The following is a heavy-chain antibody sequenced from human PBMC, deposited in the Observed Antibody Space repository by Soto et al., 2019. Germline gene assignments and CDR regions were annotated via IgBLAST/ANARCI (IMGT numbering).Heavy chain of an antibody. J-gene: IGHJ5*02. CDR2: IYYSGST. V-gene: IGHV4-30-4*01. CDR3: ARAKGLLTVTTSWFDP. CDR1: GGSISSGVYY. D-gene: IGHD4-17*01. Sequence: QVQLQESGPGLVKPSQTLSLTCIVSGGSISSGVYYWSWVRQPPGKGLEWIGYIYYSGSTYYNPSLKSRVTISADTSKNQFSLKLSSVTAADTAVYYCARAKGLLTVTTSWFDPWGQGTLVTVSS.